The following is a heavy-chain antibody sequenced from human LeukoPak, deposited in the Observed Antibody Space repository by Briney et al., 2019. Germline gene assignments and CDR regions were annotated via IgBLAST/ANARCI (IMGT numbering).Heavy chain of an antibody. CDR1: GYNFPTYW. CDR2: IYPGDSDT. J-gene: IGHJ4*02. Sequence: GESLKISCKGSGYNFPTYWIGWVRQMPGKGLEWMGIIYPGDSDTRYSPSFQGQVTISADKSISTAYLQWSSLKASDTAMYYCARIYCSGGSCYFSPDYWGQGTLVTVSS. V-gene: IGHV5-51*01. CDR3: ARIYCSGGSCYFSPDY. D-gene: IGHD2-15*01.